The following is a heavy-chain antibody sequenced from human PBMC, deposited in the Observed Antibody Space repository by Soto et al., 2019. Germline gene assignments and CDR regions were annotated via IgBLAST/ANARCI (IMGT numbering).Heavy chain of an antibody. D-gene: IGHD3-16*01. CDR3: ARDIDKGETPDY. CDR1: GYTFTSNY. Sequence: QVQLVQSGAEVKKPGASVRVSCKASGYTFTSNYMHWVRQAPGQGLEWMGVINPSDGSTSYAQKFQGRVTMTRYTCTTTFYMELSSLRSDDTAVYLCARDIDKGETPDYWGQGTLVTVSS. CDR2: INPSDGST. J-gene: IGHJ4*02. V-gene: IGHV1-46*03.